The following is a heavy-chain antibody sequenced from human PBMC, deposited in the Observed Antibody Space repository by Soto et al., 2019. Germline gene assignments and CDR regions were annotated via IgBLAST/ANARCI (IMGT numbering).Heavy chain of an antibody. CDR3: ARGVGPGGMDV. V-gene: IGHV3-21*01. Sequence: PGWSLRLSCASSVFTFISYSMNWVRQAPGKGLEWVSSISSSSSYIYYADSVKGRFTISRDNAKDSLYLQMNSLRAEDTAVYYCARGVGPGGMDVWGQGTTVTVSS. D-gene: IGHD1-26*01. CDR2: ISSSSSYI. CDR1: VFTFISYS. J-gene: IGHJ6*02.